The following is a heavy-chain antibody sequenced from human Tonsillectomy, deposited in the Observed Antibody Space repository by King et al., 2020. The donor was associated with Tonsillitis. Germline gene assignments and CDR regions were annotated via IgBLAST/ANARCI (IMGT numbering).Heavy chain of an antibody. J-gene: IGHJ6*03. CDR2: IYYSGSA. V-gene: IGHV4-31*03. Sequence: QLQESGPGQVKPSQTLSLTCTVSGGTISTGGYNWSWLRPLPGKGLEWIGYIYYSGSAYYSPSLKSRVTLSVDTSKNQFSLKLTSVTAADSAVYYCARDVRRYFTSGERSSYFYMDVWGRGATVTVSS. CDR1: GGTISTGGYN. D-gene: IGHD2/OR15-2a*01. CDR3: ARDVRRYFTSGERSSYFYMDV.